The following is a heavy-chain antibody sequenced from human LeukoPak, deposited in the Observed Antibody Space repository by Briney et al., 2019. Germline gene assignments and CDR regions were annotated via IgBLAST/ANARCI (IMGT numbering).Heavy chain of an antibody. J-gene: IGHJ4*02. CDR1: GFALETYW. CDR2: IKQDGNEK. Sequence: GGSLRLSCVASGFALETYWMSWVRQSPEKGLEWVANIKQDGNEKYYVDSVKGRFTISRDNAKNSLYLQMDSLRVEDTAVYYCARDAPYTPGGDCWGQGTLVTVSS. D-gene: IGHD2-2*02. CDR3: ARDAPYTPGGDC. V-gene: IGHV3-7*03.